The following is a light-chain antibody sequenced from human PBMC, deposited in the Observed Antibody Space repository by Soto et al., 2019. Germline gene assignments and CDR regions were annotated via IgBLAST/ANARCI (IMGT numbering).Light chain of an antibody. CDR1: QSVSSGY. V-gene: IGKV3-20*01. J-gene: IGKJ4*01. Sequence: EIVLTQSPGTLSLSPGERATLSCRASQSVSSGYLAWYQQKPGQPPRVLIYETSSRATGIPDRFSGSGSGTEFNLTISSLQSEDFAVYFCQQYDDWLRLTFGGGTKVDIK. CDR3: QQYDDWLRLT. CDR2: ETS.